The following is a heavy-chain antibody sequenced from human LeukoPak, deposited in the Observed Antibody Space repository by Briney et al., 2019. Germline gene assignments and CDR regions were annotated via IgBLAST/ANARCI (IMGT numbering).Heavy chain of an antibody. CDR3: AREGNYGRIDC. CDR1: GDTVSSNSAA. CDR2: TYYRSKWFD. V-gene: IGHV6-1*01. J-gene: IGHJ4*02. D-gene: IGHD3-10*01. Sequence: PSQTLSLTCAISGDTVSSNSAAWNRFRQSPSRGLEWLGRTYYRSKWFDEYAVSVKSRININPDTSKNQFSLQMNSVTPDDTGLYYCAREGNYGRIDCWGQGTLVTVSS.